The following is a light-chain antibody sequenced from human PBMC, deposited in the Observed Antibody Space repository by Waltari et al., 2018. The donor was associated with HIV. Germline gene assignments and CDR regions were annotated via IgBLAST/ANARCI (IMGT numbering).Light chain of an antibody. CDR3: QSYDRSLGQEVV. CDR2: GNI. J-gene: IGLJ2*01. CDR1: RSNIGAGYD. V-gene: IGLV1-40*01. Sequence: QSVLTQPPSVSGAPGQRVTISCTGSRSNIGAGYDVHWYQQLPGTAPKLLIYGNIKRPSGVPGRFSGSKSGTSASLAITGLQAEDEADYYCQSYDRSLGQEVVFGGGTKVTVL.